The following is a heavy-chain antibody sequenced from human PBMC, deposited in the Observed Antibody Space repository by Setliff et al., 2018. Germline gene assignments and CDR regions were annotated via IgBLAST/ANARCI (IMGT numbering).Heavy chain of an antibody. CDR3: ASPRRDDLDTPFDAFDL. Sequence: SETLSLTCTVSGASISDYYWTWIRQPPGKGLEWIATIYHRGRTYYNPSLDSRVTISLDTSKNQYSLRLRSVTAADTAVYYCASPRRDDLDTPFDAFDLWGQGTRVTVSS. CDR1: GASISDYY. V-gene: IGHV4-38-2*02. CDR2: IYHRGRT. D-gene: IGHD1-1*01. J-gene: IGHJ3*01.